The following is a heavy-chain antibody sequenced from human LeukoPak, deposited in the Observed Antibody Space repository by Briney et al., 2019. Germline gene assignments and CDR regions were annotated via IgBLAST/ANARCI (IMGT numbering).Heavy chain of an antibody. J-gene: IGHJ5*02. CDR1: GYTLTELS. CDR3: ATRMGATTISAWFDP. Sequence: GASVKVSCKVSGYTLTELSMHWVRQAPGKGLEWMGGFDPEDGETIYAQKFQGRVTMTEDTSTDTAYMELSSLRSEDTAVYYCATRMGATTISAWFDPWGQGTLVTVSS. V-gene: IGHV1-24*01. CDR2: FDPEDGET. D-gene: IGHD1-26*01.